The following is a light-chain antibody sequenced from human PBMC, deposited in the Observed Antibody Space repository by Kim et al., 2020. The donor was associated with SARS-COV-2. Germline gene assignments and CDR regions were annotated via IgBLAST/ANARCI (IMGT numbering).Light chain of an antibody. CDR1: RLGDKY. CDR2: QDS. CDR3: HVWDSTTTV. J-gene: IGLJ2*01. V-gene: IGLV3-1*01. Sequence: SYELTQPPSVSVSPGQTASITCSGDRLGDKYVCWYQQKAGQSPVVVIYQDSERPSGIPERFSGSNSGHTATLTISGTQAMDEADYFCHVWDSTTTVFGGG.